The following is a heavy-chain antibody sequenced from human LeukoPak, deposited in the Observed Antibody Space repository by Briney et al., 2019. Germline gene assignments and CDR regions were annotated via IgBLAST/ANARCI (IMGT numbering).Heavy chain of an antibody. CDR1: GYSFTTYG. J-gene: IGHJ6*02. CDR2: ISGYNGNT. CDR3: ARVYGLDV. Sequence: ASVTVSFTASGYSFTTYGMSWERQAPGQGLEYLGWISGYNGNTNYAQKFQGRDTMTTDTSTSTAYMELRSLRSDDTAVYYCARVYGLDVWGQGTPVTVSS. V-gene: IGHV1-18*01.